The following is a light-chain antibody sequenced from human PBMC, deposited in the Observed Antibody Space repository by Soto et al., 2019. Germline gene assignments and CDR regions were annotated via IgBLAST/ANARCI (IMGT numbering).Light chain of an antibody. CDR2: ATS. Sequence: DIQLTQSPSFLSASVGDRVTITCRASQGIASYLAWYQQKPGKAPKLLIYATSTLQSGVPSRFSGSGSGTEFTLTISSLQPEDFATYYCQQVHTYPLLFGQGTRLEIK. V-gene: IGKV1-9*01. CDR3: QQVHTYPLL. CDR1: QGIASY. J-gene: IGKJ5*01.